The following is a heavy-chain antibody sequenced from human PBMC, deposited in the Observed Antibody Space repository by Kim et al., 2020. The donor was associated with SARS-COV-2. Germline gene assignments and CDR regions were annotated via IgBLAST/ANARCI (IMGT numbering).Heavy chain of an antibody. D-gene: IGHD6-6*01. V-gene: IGHV3-9*01. J-gene: IGHJ4*02. Sequence: GYADSVKGRFTISRDNAKNSLYLQMNGLRAEDTALYYCAKDGRSSSRLDYWGQGTLVTVSS. CDR3: AKDGRSSSRLDY.